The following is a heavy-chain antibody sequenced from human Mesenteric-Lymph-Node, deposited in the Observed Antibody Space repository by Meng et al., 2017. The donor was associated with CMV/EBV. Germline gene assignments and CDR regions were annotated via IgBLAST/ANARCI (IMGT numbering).Heavy chain of an antibody. D-gene: IGHD6-25*01. J-gene: IGHJ4*02. CDR3: ARFGGSGAAAHRLIDY. V-gene: IGHV1-69*02. CDR2: IIPILGIA. Sequence: SVKVSCKASGGTFSSYTISWVRQAPGQGLEWMGRIIPILGIANYAQKFQGRVTITADKSTSTAYMELSSLRSEDTAVYYCARFGGSGAAAHRLIDYWGQGTLVTVSS. CDR1: GGTFSSYT.